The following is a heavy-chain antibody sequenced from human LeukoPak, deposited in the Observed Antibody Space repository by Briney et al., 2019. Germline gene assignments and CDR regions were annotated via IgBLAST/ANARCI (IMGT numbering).Heavy chain of an antibody. D-gene: IGHD2-21*01. CDR1: GFIFSNYG. CDR2: IRHDGSNK. J-gene: IGHJ4*02. CDR3: AKAPVTSCRGAYCYPFDS. V-gene: IGHV3-30*02. Sequence: GGSLRLSCTTSGFIFSNYGMHWVRQAPGKGLEWVAFIRHDGSNKYYADSVRGRFTISRDNSKNTLYLQMNSLRAEDAAVYFCAKAPVTSCRGAYCYPFDSWGQGTLVTVSS.